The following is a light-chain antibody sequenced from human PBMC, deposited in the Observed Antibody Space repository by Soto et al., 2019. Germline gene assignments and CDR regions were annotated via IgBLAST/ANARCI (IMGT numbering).Light chain of an antibody. CDR3: QSYDRSLSGWV. V-gene: IGLV1-40*01. CDR1: SSNIGAGYD. CDR2: GNS. Sequence: QSVLTQPPSVSGAPGQRVTISCTGSSSNIGAGYDVHWYQQLPGTAHKLLLYGNSNRPSGVPDRFSGSKSGTSASLAITGLQAEYEADYYCQSYDRSLSGWVFGGGTKLTVL. J-gene: IGLJ3*02.